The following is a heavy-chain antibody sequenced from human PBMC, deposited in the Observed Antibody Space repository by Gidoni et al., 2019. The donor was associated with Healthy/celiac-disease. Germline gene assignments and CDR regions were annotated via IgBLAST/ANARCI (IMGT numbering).Heavy chain of an antibody. CDR1: GGSISSYY. Sequence: QVQLQESGPGLVKPSETLSLTCPVPGGSISSYYWSWIRQPPGKGLEWIGYIYYSGSTNYNPSLTSRVTISVDTSKNQFSLKLSSVTAADTAVYYCARLGQQNYFDYWGQGTLVTVSS. CDR2: IYYSGST. V-gene: IGHV4-59*01. D-gene: IGHD6-13*01. CDR3: ARLGQQNYFDY. J-gene: IGHJ4*02.